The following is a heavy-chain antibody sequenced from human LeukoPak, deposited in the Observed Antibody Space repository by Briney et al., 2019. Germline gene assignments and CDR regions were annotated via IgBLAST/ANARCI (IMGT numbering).Heavy chain of an antibody. CDR2: ISYSGAT. J-gene: IGHJ5*02. CDR3: ARDSGPWGVLDP. Sequence: SETLSLTCTFAGGSISSYYWSWIRQPPGKGLEWIGYISYSGATTYNPSLKSRVTISRDMSNNHFSLTLKSVTAADQAVYYCARDSGPWGVLDPWGQGTLVAVSS. CDR1: GGSISSYY. D-gene: IGHD3-10*01. V-gene: IGHV4-59*01.